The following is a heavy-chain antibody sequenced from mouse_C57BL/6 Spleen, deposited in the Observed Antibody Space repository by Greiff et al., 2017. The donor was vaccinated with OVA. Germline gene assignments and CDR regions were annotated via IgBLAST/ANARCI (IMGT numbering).Heavy chain of an antibody. J-gene: IGHJ2*01. CDR2: ISYDGSN. V-gene: IGHV3-6*01. D-gene: IGHD2-1*01. CDR3: ATIYGNSFDY. Sequence: EVQLQESGPGLVKPSQSLSLTCSVTGYSITSGYYWNWIRQFPGNKLEWMGYISYDGSNNYNPSLKNRISITRDTSKNQFFLKLNSVTTEDTATYYCATIYGNSFDYWGQGTTLTVSS. CDR1: GYSITSGYY.